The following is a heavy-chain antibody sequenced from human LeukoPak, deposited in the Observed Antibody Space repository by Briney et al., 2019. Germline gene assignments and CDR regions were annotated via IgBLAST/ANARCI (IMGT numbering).Heavy chain of an antibody. CDR3: AKKETVVSPGNYFDY. CDR1: GFTFSSYD. Sequence: PGGSLRLSCAASGFTFSSYDMNWVRQAPGKGLEWVSAISGSGGNTYYADSVKGRFTISRDNAKNTLYLQMNSLRAEDTAVYYCAKKETVVSPGNYFDYWGQGTLVTVSS. V-gene: IGHV3-23*01. J-gene: IGHJ4*02. CDR2: ISGSGGNT. D-gene: IGHD4-23*01.